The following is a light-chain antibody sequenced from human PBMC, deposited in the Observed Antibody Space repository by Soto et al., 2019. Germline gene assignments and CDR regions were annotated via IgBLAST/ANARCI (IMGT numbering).Light chain of an antibody. CDR2: GAS. V-gene: IGKV3-20*01. CDR1: QSVSSSY. Sequence: SVLTQSPGTLSLSPGERATLSCRASQSVSSSYLAWYQQKPGQAPRLLIYGASSRATGIPDRFSGSGSGTDFTLTISRLEPEDFAVYYCQQYGSSRWTFGQGTKVDIK. CDR3: QQYGSSRWT. J-gene: IGKJ1*01.